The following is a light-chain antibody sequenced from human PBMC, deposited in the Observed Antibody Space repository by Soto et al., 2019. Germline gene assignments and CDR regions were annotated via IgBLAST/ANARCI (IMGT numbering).Light chain of an antibody. J-gene: IGKJ2*01. V-gene: IGKV3-11*01. CDR2: DAS. CDR1: QSVSTY. CDR3: EQRSNWPPT. Sequence: EIVLTQSPATLSLSPGERATLSCRASQSVSTYLAWYQQKPGQAPRLLIYDASNRATGIPARFSGSESGTDFTLTSSSIEPEDFAVYSFEQRSNWPPTFGQGTKLEIK.